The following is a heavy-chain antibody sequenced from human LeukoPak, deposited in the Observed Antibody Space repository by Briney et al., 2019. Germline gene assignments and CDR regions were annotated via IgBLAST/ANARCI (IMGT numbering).Heavy chain of an antibody. D-gene: IGHD3-10*01. CDR3: ARHGQTKYGSGTKYRFDP. V-gene: IGHV4-38-2*02. J-gene: IGHJ5*02. Sequence: PSETLSLTCTVSGYSISSGYYWSWIRQPPGKGLEWIGEINHSGSTNYNPSLKSRVTISVDTSKNQFSLKLSSVTAADTAVYYCARHGQTKYGSGTKYRFDPWGQGTLVTVSS. CDR2: INHSGST. CDR1: GYSISSGYY.